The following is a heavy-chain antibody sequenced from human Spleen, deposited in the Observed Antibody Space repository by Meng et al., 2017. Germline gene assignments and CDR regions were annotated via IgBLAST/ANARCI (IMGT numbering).Heavy chain of an antibody. CDR1: GFTFSDYY. CDR2: IKQDGSEK. V-gene: IGHV3-7*01. D-gene: IGHD6-13*01. CDR3: ARVSTAAAYYYFDY. Sequence: GESLKISCAASGFTFSDYYMSWIRQAPGKGLEWVANIKQDGSEKYYVDSVKGRFTISRDNAKNSLYLQMNSLRAEDTAVYYCARVSTAAAYYYFDYWGQGTLVTVSS. J-gene: IGHJ4*02.